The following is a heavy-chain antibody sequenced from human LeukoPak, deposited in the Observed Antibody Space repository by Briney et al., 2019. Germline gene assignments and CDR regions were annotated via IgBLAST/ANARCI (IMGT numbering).Heavy chain of an antibody. V-gene: IGHV1-24*01. CDR3: ATCGARRYFDWLPYDY. D-gene: IGHD3-9*01. CDR2: FDPEDGET. CDR1: GYTLTELS. J-gene: IGHJ4*02. Sequence: VASVKVSCKVSGYTLTELSMHWVRQAPGKGLEWMGGFDPEDGETIYAQKFQGRVTMTEDTSTDTAYMELSSLRSEDTAVYYCATCGARRYFDWLPYDYWGQGTLVTVSS.